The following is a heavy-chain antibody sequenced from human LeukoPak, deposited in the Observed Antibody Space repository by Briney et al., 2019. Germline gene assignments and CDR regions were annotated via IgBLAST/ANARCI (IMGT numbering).Heavy chain of an antibody. CDR1: GGSFTSDY. CDR2: FYTSGTT. V-gene: IGHV4-4*07. Sequence: PSETLSLTCTVSGGSFTSDYWSWIRQPARKGLEWIGRFYTSGTTNYNPSLKSRVTMSADTSKNQFSLKLRSVTAADTAVYSCARCRHGNCDYFDYWGQGTLVTVSS. CDR3: ARCRHGNCDYFDY. D-gene: IGHD1-7*01. J-gene: IGHJ4*02.